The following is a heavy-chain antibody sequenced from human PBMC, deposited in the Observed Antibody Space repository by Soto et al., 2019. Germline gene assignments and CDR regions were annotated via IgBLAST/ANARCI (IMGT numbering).Heavy chain of an antibody. Sequence: QLQLQESGPGLVKPSETLSLTCTVSGGSISSSSYYWGWIRQPPGKGLEWIGSIYYSGSTYYNPSLKSRVTISVDTSKNQFSLKLSSVTAADTAVYYCARLVVIKFYFDYWGQGTLVTVSS. CDR3: ARLVVIKFYFDY. V-gene: IGHV4-39*01. D-gene: IGHD3-22*01. CDR1: GGSISSSSYY. CDR2: IYYSGST. J-gene: IGHJ4*02.